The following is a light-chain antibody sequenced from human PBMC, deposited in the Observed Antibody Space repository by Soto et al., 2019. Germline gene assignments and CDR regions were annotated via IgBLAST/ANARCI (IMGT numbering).Light chain of an antibody. CDR2: DNG. CDR3: GTWDNSLSAV. V-gene: IGLV1-51*01. CDR1: SSNVGSNY. J-gene: IGLJ2*01. Sequence: QSVLTQPPSASGTPGQRITISCSGSSSNVGSNYVSWYQQLPGTAPKLLIYDNGKRSSGIPDRFSGSQSGTSATLGITGLQTGDEADYYCGTWDNSLSAVFGGGTKVTVL.